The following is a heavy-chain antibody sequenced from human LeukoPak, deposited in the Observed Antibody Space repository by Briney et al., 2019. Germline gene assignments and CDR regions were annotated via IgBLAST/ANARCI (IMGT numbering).Heavy chain of an antibody. J-gene: IGHJ4*02. Sequence: GGSLRLSCAASGFTFSSYGMHWVRQAPGKGLEWVAVISYDGSNKYYADSVKGRFTISRDNSKNTLYLQMNSLRAEDTAVYYCAKAYSNYVGDYWGQGTLVTVSS. CDR2: ISYDGSNK. D-gene: IGHD4-11*01. V-gene: IGHV3-30*18. CDR3: AKAYSNYVGDY. CDR1: GFTFSSYG.